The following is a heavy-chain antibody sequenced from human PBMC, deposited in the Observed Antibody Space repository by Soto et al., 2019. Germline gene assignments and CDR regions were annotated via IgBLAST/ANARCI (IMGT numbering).Heavy chain of an antibody. J-gene: IGHJ6*02. CDR3: ARAHGDFQSNYYYGMDV. CDR2: INPNTGAT. D-gene: IGHD4-17*01. V-gene: IGHV1-2*02. CDR1: GYTFTGCY. Sequence: ASVKVSGKASGYTFTGCYIHWVRQAPGQGLEWMGYINPNTGATNYAQKFRGRVTMTRDTSINTAYMELSRLTSADTAVYYCARAHGDFQSNYYYGMDVWGQGTTVTVSS.